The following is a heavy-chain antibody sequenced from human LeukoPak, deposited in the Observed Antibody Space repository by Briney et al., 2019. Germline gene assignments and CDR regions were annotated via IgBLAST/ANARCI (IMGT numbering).Heavy chain of an antibody. D-gene: IGHD2-2*01. J-gene: IGHJ4*02. CDR3: ARAAPLLIVVGYFDY. Sequence: SQTLSLTCTVSGGSISSGDYYWSWIRQPPGKGLEWIGYIYYSGSTYYNPSLKSRVTISVDTSKNRFSLKLSSVTAADTAVYYCARAAPLLIVVGYFDYWGQGTLVTVSS. CDR2: IYYSGST. V-gene: IGHV4-30-4*08. CDR1: GGSISSGDYY.